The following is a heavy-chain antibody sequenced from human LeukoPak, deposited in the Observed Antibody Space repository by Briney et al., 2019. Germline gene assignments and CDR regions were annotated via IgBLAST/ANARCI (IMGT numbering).Heavy chain of an antibody. CDR2: ISGSGGST. CDR3: AKDFATGYSSGWYVY. Sequence: GGSLRLSCAASRFTFSSYAMSWVRQAPGKGLEWVSAISGSGGSTYYADSVKGRFTISRDNSKDTLYLQMNSLRAEDTAVYYCAKDFATGYSSGWYVYWGQGTLVTVSS. V-gene: IGHV3-23*01. J-gene: IGHJ4*02. CDR1: RFTFSSYA. D-gene: IGHD6-19*01.